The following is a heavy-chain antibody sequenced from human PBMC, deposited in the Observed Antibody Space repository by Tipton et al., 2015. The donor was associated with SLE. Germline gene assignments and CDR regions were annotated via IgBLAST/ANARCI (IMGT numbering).Heavy chain of an antibody. Sequence: LRLSCTVSGGSISSGSYYWSWIRQPAGKGLEWIGRIYTSGSTNYNPSLKSRVTISVDTSKNQFPLKLSSVTAADTAVYYCARXXGDKWAFDIWGQGTMVTVSS. V-gene: IGHV4-61*02. CDR3: ARXXGDKWAFDI. CDR1: GGSISSGSYY. J-gene: IGHJ3*02. CDR2: IYTSGST. D-gene: IGHD7-27*01.